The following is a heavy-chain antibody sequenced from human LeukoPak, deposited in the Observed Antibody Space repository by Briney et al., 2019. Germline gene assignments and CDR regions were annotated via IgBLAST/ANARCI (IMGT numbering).Heavy chain of an antibody. V-gene: IGHV5-51*01. CDR3: ARHSSVVGTSGCSDS. Sequence: GESLKISCKGSGYNFTTYWIGWVRQMPGKGLEWMGIIYPVDSKTRYSPSFQGQVTISADKSISTAYLQWSSLSDTDTAMYYCARHSSVVGTSGCSDSWGQGTLVTVSS. CDR1: GYNFTTYW. D-gene: IGHD6-19*01. J-gene: IGHJ5*01. CDR2: IYPVDSKT.